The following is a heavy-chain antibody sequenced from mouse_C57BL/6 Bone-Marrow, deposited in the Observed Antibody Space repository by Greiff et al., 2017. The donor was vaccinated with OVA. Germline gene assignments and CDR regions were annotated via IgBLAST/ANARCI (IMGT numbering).Heavy chain of an antibody. Sequence: VQLQQPGAELVKPGASVKLSCKASGYTFTSYWMQWVKQRPGQGLEWIGEIDPSDSYTNYNQKFKGKATLTVDTSSSTAYMQLSSLTSEDSAVYYCARTSYYYGSRPLDYWGQGTTLTVSS. J-gene: IGHJ2*01. CDR1: GYTFTSYW. CDR2: IDPSDSYT. D-gene: IGHD1-1*01. CDR3: ARTSYYYGSRPLDY. V-gene: IGHV1-50*01.